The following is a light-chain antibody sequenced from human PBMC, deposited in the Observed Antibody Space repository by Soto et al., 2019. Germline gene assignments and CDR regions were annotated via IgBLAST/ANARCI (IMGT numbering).Light chain of an antibody. CDR3: QQYGSSST. J-gene: IGKJ1*01. CDR1: QSVSGTH. Sequence: DIVLTQSPGTLSLSPGDRAALSCRASQSVSGTHLAWYQQKPGQAPGLLIYGASSRATGIPDRFSGRGSGTDFTLTISRLEPEDFAVYYCQQYGSSSTFGQGTKVEIK. CDR2: GAS. V-gene: IGKV3-20*01.